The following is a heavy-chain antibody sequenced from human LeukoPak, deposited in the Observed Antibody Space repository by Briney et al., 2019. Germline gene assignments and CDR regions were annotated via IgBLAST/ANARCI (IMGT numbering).Heavy chain of an antibody. J-gene: IGHJ2*01. V-gene: IGHV4-4*09. D-gene: IGHD3-3*01. CDR3: ARQPHDFWSGYYPMWNFDL. CDR2: IYTRRTT. Sequence: SETLSLTCTVSGGSISSYYWRWMRRPPGKGLEGIIFIYTRRTTSYNPSLNSRVTISVDTSKSQFSLKVTAVTAAGTAVYYCARQPHDFWSGYYPMWNFDLWGRGALVTVSS. CDR1: GGSISSYY.